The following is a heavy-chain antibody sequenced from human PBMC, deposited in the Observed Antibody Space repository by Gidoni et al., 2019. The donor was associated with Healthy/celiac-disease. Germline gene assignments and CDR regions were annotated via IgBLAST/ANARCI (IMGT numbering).Heavy chain of an antibody. CDR3: ARGGTGSSSWYNWFDP. D-gene: IGHD6-13*01. CDR1: GATFTRYA. CDR2: TIPIFGTA. V-gene: IGHV1-69*01. J-gene: IGHJ5*02. Sequence: QVQLLRSGAEVKMPGSSVKVPCNASGATFTRYATRWVRQAPGQGLAWMGGTIPIFGTANYAQKFQGRVTITADESTSTAYMELSSLRSEDTAVYYCARGGTGSSSWYNWFDPWGQGTLVTVSS.